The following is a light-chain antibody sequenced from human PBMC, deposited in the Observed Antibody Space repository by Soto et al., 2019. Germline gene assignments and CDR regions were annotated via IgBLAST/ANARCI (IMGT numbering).Light chain of an antibody. CDR3: EQYYRSCP. Sequence: DIQLTQSPSTLSASVGDRVTITCLTSQSVTDWLAWYQQKPGKAPKLLIDDASSLQSGSPSRFGGSGSGTEFSLSISSLQADDFATYYCEQYYRSCPFGQGTKVEIK. J-gene: IGKJ2*01. V-gene: IGKV1-5*01. CDR2: DAS. CDR1: QSVTDW.